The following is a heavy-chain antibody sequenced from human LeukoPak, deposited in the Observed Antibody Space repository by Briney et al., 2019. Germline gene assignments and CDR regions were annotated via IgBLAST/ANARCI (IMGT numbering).Heavy chain of an antibody. J-gene: IGHJ1*01. Sequence: PGGSLRLSCAACGFTFGHYSPSWVRQAPGKGPEWVGFIRSKAYGETTEYAASVKGRFTISRDDSKSIAYLQMKSLKTEDTGVYYCTNHEWVRSQWGQGSLVIVSS. CDR3: TNHEWVRSQ. D-gene: IGHD5-12*01. V-gene: IGHV3-49*04. CDR1: GFTFGHYS. CDR2: IRSKAYGETT.